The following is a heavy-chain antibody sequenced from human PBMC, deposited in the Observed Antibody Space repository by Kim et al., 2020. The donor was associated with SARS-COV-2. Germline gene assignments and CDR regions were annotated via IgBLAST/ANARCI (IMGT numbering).Heavy chain of an antibody. CDR2: SYI. V-gene: IGHV3-21*01. J-gene: IGHJ4*02. Sequence: SYIYYADSVKSRFTISRDNAKNSLYLQMNSLRAEDTAVYYCAREEGVFDYWGQGTLVTVSS. D-gene: IGHD3-16*01. CDR3: AREEGVFDY.